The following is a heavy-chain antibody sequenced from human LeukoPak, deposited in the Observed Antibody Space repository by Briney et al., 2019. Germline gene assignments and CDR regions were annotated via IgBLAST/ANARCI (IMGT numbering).Heavy chain of an antibody. V-gene: IGHV3-48*01. Sequence: GGSLRISCAASGFNFSSYNMNWVRQAPGKRLEWVSSISSSTSTIHYADSVKGRFTIFRDNAKNSLYLQMNSLRAEDTAVYFCARDYYGDHYFDYWGQGTLVTVSS. CDR3: ARDYYGDHYFDY. CDR1: GFNFSSYN. CDR2: ISSSTSTI. D-gene: IGHD4-17*01. J-gene: IGHJ4*02.